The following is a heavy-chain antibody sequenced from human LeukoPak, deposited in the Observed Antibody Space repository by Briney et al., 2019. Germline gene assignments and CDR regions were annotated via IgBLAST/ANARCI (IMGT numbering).Heavy chain of an antibody. CDR3: ARAKVYFDL. Sequence: PSETLSLTCTVSGGSISSSSYYWGWIRQPPGKGLEWIGSINYSGSTYYNPSLKSRVTISVDTPKNQFSLKLSSVTAADTAVYYCARAKVYFDLWGRGTLVTVSS. J-gene: IGHJ2*01. V-gene: IGHV4-39*07. CDR2: INYSGST. CDR1: GGSISSSSYY.